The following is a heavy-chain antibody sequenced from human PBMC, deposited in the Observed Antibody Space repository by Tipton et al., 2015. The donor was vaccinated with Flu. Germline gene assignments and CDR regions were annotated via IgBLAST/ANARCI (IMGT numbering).Heavy chain of an antibody. Sequence: LRLSCTVSGGSISSSSYYWGWIRQPPGKGLEWIGSIYYSGSTYYNPSLKSRVTISVDTSKNQFSLKLSSVTAADTAVYYCARVGVVTPFDYRGQGTLVTVSS. CDR3: ARVGVVTPFDY. CDR1: GGSISSSSYY. CDR2: IYYSGST. J-gene: IGHJ4*02. V-gene: IGHV4-39*07. D-gene: IGHD4-23*01.